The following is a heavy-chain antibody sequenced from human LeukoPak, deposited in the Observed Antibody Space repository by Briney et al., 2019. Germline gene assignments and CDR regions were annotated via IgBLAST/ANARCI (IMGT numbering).Heavy chain of an antibody. Sequence: GGSLRHSCAASGFTFNSYGMHWVREAPGKGLEWVAVISYDVSNKYYADYVKGRFTISRDNSKNTLYLQMNSLRAEDTAVYYCAKDSIALAGLSYYYYYGMDVWGQGTTVTVSS. CDR1: GFTFNSYG. V-gene: IGHV3-30*18. CDR3: AKDSIALAGLSYYYYYGMDV. D-gene: IGHD6-19*01. CDR2: ISYDVSNK. J-gene: IGHJ6*02.